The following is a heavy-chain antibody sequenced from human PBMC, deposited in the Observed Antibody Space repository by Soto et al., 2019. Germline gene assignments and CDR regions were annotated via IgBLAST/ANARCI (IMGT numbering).Heavy chain of an antibody. CDR2: IKQDGSEK. D-gene: IGHD2-21*01. Sequence: GGSLRLSCAASGFTFSSYWMSWVRPAPGKGLEWVANIKQDGSEKYYVDSVKGRFTISRDNAKNSLYLQMNSLRAEDAAVYYWAREGGEGRDSFRGAFDIWGQGTMVTVSS. J-gene: IGHJ3*02. CDR3: AREGGEGRDSFRGAFDI. V-gene: IGHV3-7*03. CDR1: GFTFSSYW.